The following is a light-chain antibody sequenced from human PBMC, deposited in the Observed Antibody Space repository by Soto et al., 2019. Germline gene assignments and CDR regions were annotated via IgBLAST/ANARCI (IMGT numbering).Light chain of an antibody. CDR2: RNN. Sequence: QSVLTQPPSASATPGQRVNISCSGSSSNIGSNYVYWYQQFPGTAPKLLVHRNNQRPSGVPDRFSGSKSGTSASLAISGLRSEDEADYYCAAWDDSLSSHVFGTGTKVTVL. CDR1: SSNIGSNY. J-gene: IGLJ1*01. V-gene: IGLV1-47*01. CDR3: AAWDDSLSSHV.